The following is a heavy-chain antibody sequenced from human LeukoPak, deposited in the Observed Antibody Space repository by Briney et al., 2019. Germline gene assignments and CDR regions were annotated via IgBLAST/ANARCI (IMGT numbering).Heavy chain of an antibody. D-gene: IGHD3-10*01. Sequence: ASVKVSCKASGYTFTSYAMDWVRQAPGQGLEWMGWINTNTGNPTYAQGFTGRFVFSLDTSVSTAYLQISSLKAEDTAVYYCARGPWTYYYGSGSLPDYWGQGTLVTVSS. CDR3: ARGPWTYYYGSGSLPDY. V-gene: IGHV7-4-1*02. J-gene: IGHJ4*02. CDR1: GYTFTSYA. CDR2: INTNTGNP.